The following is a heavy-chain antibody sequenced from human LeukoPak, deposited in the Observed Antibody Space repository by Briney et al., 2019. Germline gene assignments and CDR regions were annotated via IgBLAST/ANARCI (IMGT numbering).Heavy chain of an antibody. CDR1: GVTFSIFV. CDR2: ISRSSSTI. Sequence: VGCLRVSCAASGVTFSIFVISSGCEALGGGRGWVSYISRSSSTIYYADSVKGRFTISRDNAKNSLYLQMNSLRAEDTAVYYCARSFSSGWPYYFDYWGQGTLVTVSS. J-gene: IGHJ4*02. D-gene: IGHD6-19*01. CDR3: ARSFSSGWPYYFDY. V-gene: IGHV3-48*01.